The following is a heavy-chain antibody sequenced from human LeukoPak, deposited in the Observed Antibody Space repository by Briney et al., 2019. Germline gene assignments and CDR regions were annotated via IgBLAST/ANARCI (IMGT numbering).Heavy chain of an antibody. D-gene: IGHD3/OR15-3a*01. CDR2: IYTSGST. CDR3: ARGDFINN. Sequence: SQTLSLTCTVSGGSISSGSYYWSWIRQPAGKGLEWIGRIYTSGSTNYNPSLKSRVTISLDTSKNQFFLRLSSVTAADTAVYYCARGDFINNWGQGSLVTVSS. J-gene: IGHJ4*02. V-gene: IGHV4-61*02. CDR1: GGSISSGSYY.